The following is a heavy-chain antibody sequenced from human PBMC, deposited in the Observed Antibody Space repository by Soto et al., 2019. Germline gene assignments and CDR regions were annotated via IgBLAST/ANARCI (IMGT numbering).Heavy chain of an antibody. Sequence: ASVKVSCKASGYTFTSYYMHWVRQAPGQGLEWMGIINPSGGSTSYAQKFQGGVTMTRDTSTSTVYMELSSLRSEDTAVYYCARDYYGSGRIPGGNYNWFDPWGQGTLVTVSS. CDR1: GYTFTSYY. CDR2: INPSGGST. V-gene: IGHV1-46*01. J-gene: IGHJ5*02. D-gene: IGHD3-10*01. CDR3: ARDYYGSGRIPGGNYNWFDP.